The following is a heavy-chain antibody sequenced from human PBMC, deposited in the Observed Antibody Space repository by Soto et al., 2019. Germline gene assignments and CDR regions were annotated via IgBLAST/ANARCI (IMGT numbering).Heavy chain of an antibody. CDR3: ARTMSALGNSWFDP. Sequence: QVQLQQSGPGLVKPSQTPSLTCAISGDRVSSNSAPWNWIRQPQSRGLEWLGRKNYRSKCYNDYAVAVKSRITINPDTSKNQFSLQLNSVTPEDTAVYYCARTMSALGNSWFDPWGQGTLVTVSS. D-gene: IGHD3-10*02. J-gene: IGHJ5*02. V-gene: IGHV6-1*01. CDR2: KNYRSKCYN. CDR1: GDRVSSNSAP.